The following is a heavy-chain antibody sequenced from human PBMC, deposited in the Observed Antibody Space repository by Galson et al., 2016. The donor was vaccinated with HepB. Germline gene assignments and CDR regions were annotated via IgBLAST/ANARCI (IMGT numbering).Heavy chain of an antibody. CDR2: IYPGDSDT. J-gene: IGHJ6*03. V-gene: IGHV5-51*01. CDR1: GYSFTTYW. Sequence: QSGAEVTKPGESLKISCKGSGYSFTTYWIGWVRQMPGKGLEWMGIIYPGDSDTRYSPSFQGQVTIAADKSISTAYMRWSSLEASDTAIYYCAGAVDGDFRWGVWGKGTTVTGSS. D-gene: IGHD4-17*01. CDR3: AGAVDGDFRWGV.